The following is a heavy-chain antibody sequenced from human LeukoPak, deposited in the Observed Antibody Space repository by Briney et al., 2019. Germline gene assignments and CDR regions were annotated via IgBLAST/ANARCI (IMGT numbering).Heavy chain of an antibody. CDR1: GGSISSYY. V-gene: IGHV4-59*01. D-gene: IGHD3-10*01. J-gene: IGHJ6*03. CDR2: IYNSGST. Sequence: SSETLSLTCTVSGGSISSYYWSWIRQPPGKGLEWIGYIYNSGSTNYNPSLKSRVTISVDTSKNQFSLKLSSVTAADTAVYYCARAFYGSGSYLHYYYYYYMDVWGKGTTVTVSS. CDR3: ARAFYGSGSYLHYYYYYYMDV.